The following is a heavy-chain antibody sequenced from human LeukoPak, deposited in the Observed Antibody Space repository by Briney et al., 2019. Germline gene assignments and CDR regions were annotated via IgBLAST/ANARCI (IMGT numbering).Heavy chain of an antibody. Sequence: GGSLRLSCAASGFTFSSYEMNWVRQAPGKGLEWVSYISSSGSTIYYADSVKGRFTISRDNAKNSLYLQMNSLRAEDTAVYYCAKEYYTVHYDFPPRAFDIWGQGTMVTVSS. D-gene: IGHD3-3*01. J-gene: IGHJ3*02. CDR1: GFTFSSYE. V-gene: IGHV3-48*03. CDR3: AKEYYTVHYDFPPRAFDI. CDR2: ISSSGSTI.